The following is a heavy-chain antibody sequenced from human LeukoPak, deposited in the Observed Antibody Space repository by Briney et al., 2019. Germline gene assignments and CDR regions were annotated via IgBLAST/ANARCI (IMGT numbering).Heavy chain of an antibody. CDR2: IYYSGST. D-gene: IGHD1-7*01. Sequence: PSETLSLTCTVSGGSISSSSYYWSWIRQPPGKGLEWIGYIYYSGSTNYNPSLKSRVTISVDTSKNQFSLKLSSVTAADTAVYYCARYNWNYGRSAFDIWGQGTMVTVSS. J-gene: IGHJ3*02. V-gene: IGHV4-61*01. CDR3: ARYNWNYGRSAFDI. CDR1: GGSISSSSYY.